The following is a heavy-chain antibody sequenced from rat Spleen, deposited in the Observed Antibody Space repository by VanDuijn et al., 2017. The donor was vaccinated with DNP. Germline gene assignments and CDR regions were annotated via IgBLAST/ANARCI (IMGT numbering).Heavy chain of an antibody. CDR1: GFSLTSYH. J-gene: IGHJ4*01. CDR2: IWTGGGT. V-gene: IGHV2-15*01. CDR3: ATPPIIRATGYVMDA. D-gene: IGHD4-3*01. Sequence: QVQLKESGPGLVQPSQTLSLTCTVSGFSLTSYHVTWVRQPPGKGLEWMGVIWTGGGTAYNSLLKSRRSSTRDTAKSQVYLKMNSLQTEDTATSFCATPPIIRATGYVMDAWGQGASVTVSS.